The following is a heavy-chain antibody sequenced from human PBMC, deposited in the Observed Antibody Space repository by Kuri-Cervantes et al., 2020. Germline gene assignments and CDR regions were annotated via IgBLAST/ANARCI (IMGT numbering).Heavy chain of an antibody. J-gene: IGHJ4*02. V-gene: IGHV3-11*04. CDR3: VRGHHYSADSYYFDY. Sequence: GGSLRLSCAVSGFTFSDYYMSWIRQAPGKGLEWVSYISSSGSNIYYADSVKGRFTISRDNAKNSLYLQMNSLSAEDTAVYYCVRGHHYSADSYYFDYWGQGTLVTVSS. D-gene: IGHD4-11*01. CDR2: ISSSGSNI. CDR1: GFTFSDYY.